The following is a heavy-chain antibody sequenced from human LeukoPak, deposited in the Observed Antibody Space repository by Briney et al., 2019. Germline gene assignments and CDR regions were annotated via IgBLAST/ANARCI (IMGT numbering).Heavy chain of an antibody. CDR3: ARRGYYYDSSGSTKNYYYYGMDV. J-gene: IGHJ6*02. V-gene: IGHV5-51*01. Sequence: GESLKISCKGSGYSFTSYWIGWVRQMPGKGLEWMGIIYPGGSDTRYSPSFQGQVTISADKSISTAYLQWSSLKASDTAMYYCARRGYYYDSSGSTKNYYYYGMDVWGQGTTVTVSS. D-gene: IGHD3-22*01. CDR2: IYPGGSDT. CDR1: GYSFTSYW.